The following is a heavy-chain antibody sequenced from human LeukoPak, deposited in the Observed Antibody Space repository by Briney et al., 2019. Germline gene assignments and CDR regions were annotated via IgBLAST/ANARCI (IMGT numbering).Heavy chain of an antibody. J-gene: IGHJ4*02. D-gene: IGHD6-19*01. CDR2: INHSGST. V-gene: IGHV4-34*01. CDR1: GGSFSGYY. CDR3: ATSSGWHKYYFDY. Sequence: NPSETLSLTCAVYGGSFSGYYWSWNRQPPGKGLEWIGEINHSGSTNYNPSLKSRVTISVDTFKNQFSLKLSSVTAADTAVYYCATSSGWHKYYFDYWGQGTLVTVSS.